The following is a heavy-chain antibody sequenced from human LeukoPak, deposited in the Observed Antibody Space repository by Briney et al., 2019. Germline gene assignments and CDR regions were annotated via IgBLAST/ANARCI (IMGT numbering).Heavy chain of an antibody. CDR2: ISGSGGST. CDR1: GFTFSSYS. J-gene: IGHJ4*02. CDR3: AKDVMVHEGSGVCDY. Sequence: PGGSLRLSCAASGFTFSSYSMNWVRQAPGKGLEWVSAISGSGGSTYYADSVKGRFTISRDNSKNTLYLQMNSLRAEDTAVYYCAKDVMVHEGSGVCDYWGQGTLVTVSS. V-gene: IGHV3-23*01. D-gene: IGHD3-10*01.